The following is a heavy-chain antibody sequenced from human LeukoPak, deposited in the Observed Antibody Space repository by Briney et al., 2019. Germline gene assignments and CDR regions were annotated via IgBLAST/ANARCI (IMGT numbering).Heavy chain of an antibody. CDR2: IASDGSST. Sequence: GSLRLSCAASGFTFSSYWMNWVRQAPGKGLVWVSRIASDGSSTTYADSVKGRFSISRDNAKNSLYLQMNSLRAEDTAVYYCARDQKYATAIDYWGQGTLVTVSS. J-gene: IGHJ4*02. CDR3: ARDQKYATAIDY. CDR1: GFTFSSYW. V-gene: IGHV3-74*01.